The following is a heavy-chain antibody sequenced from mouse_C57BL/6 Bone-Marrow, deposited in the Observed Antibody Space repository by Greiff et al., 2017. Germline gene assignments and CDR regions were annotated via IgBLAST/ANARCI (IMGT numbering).Heavy chain of an antibody. CDR1: GYSITSGYY. D-gene: IGHD2-1*01. CDR3: AREGIYYGNSYWYFDV. CDR2: ISYDGSN. Sequence: EVKLQESGPGLVKPSPSLSLTCSVTGYSITSGYYWNWIRQFPGNKLEWMGYISYDGSNNYNPSLKNRISITRDPSKNQFFLKLNSVTTEDTATYYCAREGIYYGNSYWYFDVWGTGTTVTVSS. V-gene: IGHV3-6*01. J-gene: IGHJ1*03.